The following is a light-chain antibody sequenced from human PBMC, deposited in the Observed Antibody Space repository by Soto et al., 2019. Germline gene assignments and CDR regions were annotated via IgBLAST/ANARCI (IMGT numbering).Light chain of an antibody. CDR3: QQSYSTPLT. CDR1: QSISSY. CDR2: AAS. V-gene: IGKV1-39*01. Sequence: GGGDTITCRASQSISSYLNWYQQKPGKAPKLLIYAASSLQSGVPSRFSGSGSGTDFTLTISSLQSEDFATYYCQQSYSTPLTFGGGTKVDIK. J-gene: IGKJ4*01.